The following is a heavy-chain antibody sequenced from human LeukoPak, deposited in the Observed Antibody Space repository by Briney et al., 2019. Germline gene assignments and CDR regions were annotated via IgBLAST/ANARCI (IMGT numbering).Heavy chain of an antibody. Sequence: PSETLSLTCAVSSGSISSGGYSWSWIRQPPGKGLEWIGYIYHSRSTYYNPSLKSRVTISVDRSKNQFSLKLSSVPAADTAVYYCARASAHPILEWLLYLDYWGQGTLVTVSS. J-gene: IGHJ4*02. D-gene: IGHD3-3*01. CDR2: IYHSRST. CDR1: SGSISSGGYS. V-gene: IGHV4-30-2*01. CDR3: ARASAHPILEWLLYLDY.